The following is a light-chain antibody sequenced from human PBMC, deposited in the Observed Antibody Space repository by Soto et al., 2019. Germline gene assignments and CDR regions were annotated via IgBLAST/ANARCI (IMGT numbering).Light chain of an antibody. CDR3: VAWDDSLNGYV. V-gene: IGLV1-44*01. J-gene: IGLJ1*01. CDR2: TND. Sequence: QSVLTQPPSASGTPGQRVTISCSGGSSNIGVNTVTWYQQLPRAAPKLLIYTNDPRPSGVPDRFSASRSGTAASLAISGLQSEDEADYYCVAWDDSLNGYVFGPGTKVTVL. CDR1: SSNIGVNT.